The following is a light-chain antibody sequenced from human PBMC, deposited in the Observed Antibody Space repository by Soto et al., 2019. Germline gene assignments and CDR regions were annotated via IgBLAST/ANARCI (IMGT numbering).Light chain of an antibody. CDR3: QQDYSTPQT. CDR1: QSVLYSSNNKNY. Sequence: DIVMTQSPDSLAVSLGERATINCKSSQSVLYSSNNKNYLAWYQQKPGQPPKLLIYWASTRDSGVPDRFSGRGSGPDVTLTISSLQAEDVAVYYCQQDYSTPQTFGQGTKVEIK. J-gene: IGKJ1*01. V-gene: IGKV4-1*01. CDR2: WAS.